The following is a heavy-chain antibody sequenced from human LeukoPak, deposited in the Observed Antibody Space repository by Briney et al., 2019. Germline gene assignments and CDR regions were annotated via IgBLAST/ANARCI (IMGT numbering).Heavy chain of an antibody. Sequence: ASVKVSCKASGYTFTGYYMHWVRQAPGQGVEWMGWINPNSGGTNYAQKFQGRVTMTRDTSISTAYMELSRLRSDDTAVYYCARGKEQEERNTFDYWGQGTLVTVSS. CDR2: INPNSGGT. V-gene: IGHV1-2*02. J-gene: IGHJ4*02. D-gene: IGHD1-1*01. CDR1: GYTFTGYY. CDR3: ARGKEQEERNTFDY.